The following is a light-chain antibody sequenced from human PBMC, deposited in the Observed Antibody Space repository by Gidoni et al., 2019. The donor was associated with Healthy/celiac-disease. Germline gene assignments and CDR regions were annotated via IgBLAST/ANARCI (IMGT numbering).Light chain of an antibody. V-gene: IGKV3-11*01. CDR2: DAA. CDR1: QSVSSY. CDR3: QQRSNWQLT. Sequence: EIVLTQSPATLSLSPGERATLSCRASQSVSSYLAWYQQKPGQAPRILIYDAANRATGIPARFSGRGSGTDFTLTISSLEPEDFAVYYCQQRSNWQLTFGGGTKVEIK. J-gene: IGKJ4*01.